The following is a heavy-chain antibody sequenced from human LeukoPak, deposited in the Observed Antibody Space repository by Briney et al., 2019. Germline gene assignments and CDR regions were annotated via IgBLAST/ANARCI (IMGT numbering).Heavy chain of an antibody. CDR2: ISSSGSTI. V-gene: IGHV3-11*04. CDR3: ARDPGCSSTSCYNEGFDY. D-gene: IGHD2-2*02. J-gene: IGHJ4*02. CDR1: GFTVSSNY. Sequence: GGSLRLSCAASGFTVSSNYMSWVRQAPGKGLEWVSYISSSGSTIYYADSVKGRFTISRDNAKNSLYLQMNSLRAEDTAVYYCARDPGCSSTSCYNEGFDYWGQGTLVTVSS.